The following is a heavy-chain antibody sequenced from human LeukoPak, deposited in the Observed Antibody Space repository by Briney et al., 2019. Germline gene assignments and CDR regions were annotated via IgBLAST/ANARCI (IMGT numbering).Heavy chain of an antibody. CDR1: GFTFSSYS. CDR3: ATGGILTGYYYDGFDV. Sequence: GGSLRLSCAASGFTFSSYSMNWVRQAPGKGLEWVSSISTSSSYIYYADSVKGRFTISRDNAKKSVNLQMNSLRADDTAVYYCATGGILTGYYYDGFDVWGQGTMVTVSS. D-gene: IGHD3-9*01. J-gene: IGHJ3*01. CDR2: ISTSSSYI. V-gene: IGHV3-21*01.